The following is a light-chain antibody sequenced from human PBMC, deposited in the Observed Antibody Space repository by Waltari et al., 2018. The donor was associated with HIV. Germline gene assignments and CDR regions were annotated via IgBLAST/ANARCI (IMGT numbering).Light chain of an antibody. V-gene: IGLV2-14*01. J-gene: IGLJ1*01. CDR2: EVS. CDR1: SSDVGGYDY. CDR3: SSYTSSTPYV. Sequence: QSALTQPASVSGSPGQPITISCTGTSSDVGGYDYVFWYQLYPGTAPKLMISEVSNRPSGFSNRFSGSKSGNTASLTISGLQAEDEADYYCSSYTSSTPYVFGTGTKVTVL.